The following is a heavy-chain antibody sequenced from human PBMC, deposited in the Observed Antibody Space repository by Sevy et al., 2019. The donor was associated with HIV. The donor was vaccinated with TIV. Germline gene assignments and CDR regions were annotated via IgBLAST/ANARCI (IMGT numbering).Heavy chain of an antibody. Sequence: SETLSLTCTVSGGSITSLYWNWIRQPPGKGLEWIVNIYYNGDINYNPSLKSRVTLSLDTSKNQFSLRLSSVTAADTAMYYCAGENAWGRGYSWGQGTLVTVSS. CDR2: IYYNGDI. V-gene: IGHV4-59*08. CDR3: AGENAWGRGYS. CDR1: GGSITSLY. J-gene: IGHJ4*02. D-gene: IGHD1-26*01.